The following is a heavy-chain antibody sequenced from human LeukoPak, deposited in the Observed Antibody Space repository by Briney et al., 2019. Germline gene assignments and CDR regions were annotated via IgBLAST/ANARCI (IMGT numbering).Heavy chain of an antibody. CDR1: GYTFTSYD. J-gene: IGHJ4*02. Sequence: GASVKVSCKASGYTFTSYDINWVRQATGQGLEWMGWMNHNSGNTGYAQKFQGRVTITRNTSISTAYMELSSLRSEDTAVYYCARGCLSYVWGSYRYFDYWGQGTLVTVSS. D-gene: IGHD3-16*02. V-gene: IGHV1-8*03. CDR2: MNHNSGNT. CDR3: ARGCLSYVWGSYRYFDY.